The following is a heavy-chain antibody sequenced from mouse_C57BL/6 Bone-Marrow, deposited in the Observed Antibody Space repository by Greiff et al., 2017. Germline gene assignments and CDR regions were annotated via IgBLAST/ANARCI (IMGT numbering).Heavy chain of an antibody. CDR3: ARVEGAWLAY. V-gene: IGHV5-2*01. J-gene: IGHJ3*01. CDR2: INSDGGST. D-gene: IGHD3-3*01. CDR1: EYEFPSHD. Sequence: EVKLMESGGGLVQPGESLKLSCESNEYEFPSHDMSWVRKTPEKRLELVAAINSDGGSTYYPDTMERRFIISRDNTKKTLYLQMSSLRSEDTDLYNGARVEGAWLAYWGQGTLVTVSA.